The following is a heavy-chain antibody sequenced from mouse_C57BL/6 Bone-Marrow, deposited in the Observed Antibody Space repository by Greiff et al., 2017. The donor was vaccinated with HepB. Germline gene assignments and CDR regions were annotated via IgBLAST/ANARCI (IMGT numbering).Heavy chain of an antibody. V-gene: IGHV1-81*01. CDR2: IYPSDSDT. D-gene: IGHD3-2*02. J-gene: IGHJ2*01. Sequence: VQLQESGAELARPGASVKLSCKASGYTFTSYGISWVKQRTGQGLEWIGEIYPSDSDTNYNQKFKGKATLTVDKSSSTAYMQLSSLTSEDSAVYYCAIYPRDSSGYGFAYWGQGTTLTVSS. CDR1: GYTFTSYG. CDR3: AIYPRDSSGYGFAY.